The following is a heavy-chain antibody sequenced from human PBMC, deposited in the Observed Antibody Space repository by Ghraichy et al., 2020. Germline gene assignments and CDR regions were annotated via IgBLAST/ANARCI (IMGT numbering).Heavy chain of an antibody. D-gene: IGHD3-9*01. V-gene: IGHV1-18*01. CDR2: ISAHSGDA. CDR1: GYTFTSYG. J-gene: IGHJ6*03. Sequence: ASVKVSCKASGYTFTSYGISWVRQAPGQGLEWMGWISAHSGDANYAQNLQGRVTMTTDTSTGTAYMELRSLRSDDTAVYYCARESSHYNILTGFLNYYYYYVDVWGKGTMVTVSS. CDR3: ARESSHYNILTGFLNYYYYYVDV.